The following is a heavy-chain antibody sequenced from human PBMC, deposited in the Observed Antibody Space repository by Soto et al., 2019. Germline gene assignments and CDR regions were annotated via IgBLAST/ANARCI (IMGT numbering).Heavy chain of an antibody. CDR1: GGPFSGYF. Sequence: SETLSLTCAVYGGPFSGYFWSWVRQPPGKGLEWIGEINHSGTTNYNPSLKSRVTISVDTSKNQFSLNLTSVTAADTAVYYCATASSYWGQGTLVTVSS. V-gene: IGHV4-34*01. D-gene: IGHD6-6*01. J-gene: IGHJ4*02. CDR2: INHSGTT. CDR3: ATASSY.